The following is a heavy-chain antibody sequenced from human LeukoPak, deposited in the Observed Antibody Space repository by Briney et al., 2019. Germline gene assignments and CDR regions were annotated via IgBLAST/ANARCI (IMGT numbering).Heavy chain of an antibody. V-gene: IGHV1-69*13. D-gene: IGHD3-10*01. Sequence: SVKVSCKASGYTFTSYAISWVRQAPGQGLEWMGGIIPIFGTANYAQKFQGRVTITADESTSTAYMELSSLRSEDTAVYYCAGYGSGSYYKAFDFWGQGILVTVSS. J-gene: IGHJ4*02. CDR3: AGYGSGSYYKAFDF. CDR2: IIPIFGTA. CDR1: GYTFTSYA.